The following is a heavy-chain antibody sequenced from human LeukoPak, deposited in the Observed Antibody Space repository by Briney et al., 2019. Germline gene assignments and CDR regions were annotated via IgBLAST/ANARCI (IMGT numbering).Heavy chain of an antibody. Sequence: PSETLSLTCAVSGYSISSGYDWGWIRQPPGKGLEWIGSIYHSGSTYYNPSLKSRVTISVDTSKNQFSLKLSSVTAADTAVYYCASSGVVVPAVDFDYWGQGTLVTVSS. CDR2: IYHSGST. J-gene: IGHJ4*02. CDR3: ASSGVVVPAVDFDY. V-gene: IGHV4-38-2*01. CDR1: GYSISSGYD. D-gene: IGHD2-2*01.